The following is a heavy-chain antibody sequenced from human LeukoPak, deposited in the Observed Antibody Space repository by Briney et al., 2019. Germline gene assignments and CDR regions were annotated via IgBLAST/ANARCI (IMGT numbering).Heavy chain of an antibody. CDR1: GGSVSSGTYY. CDR2: IYYSGST. Sequence: PSETLSLTCTVSGGSVSSGTYYWSWIRQPPGKGLEWIGYIYYSGSTNYNPSLKSRVTISVDTSKNQFSLKLSSVTAADTAVYYCARTGELSFVFDYWGQGTLVTVSS. V-gene: IGHV4-61*01. J-gene: IGHJ4*02. CDR3: ARTGELSFVFDY. D-gene: IGHD3-16*02.